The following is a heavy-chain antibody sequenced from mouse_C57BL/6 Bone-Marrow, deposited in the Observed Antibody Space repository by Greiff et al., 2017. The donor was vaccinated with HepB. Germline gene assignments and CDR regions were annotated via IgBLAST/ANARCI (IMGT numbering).Heavy chain of an antibody. J-gene: IGHJ2*01. Sequence: QVQLKESGAELVKPGASVKISCKASGYAFSSYWMNWVKQRPGKGLEWIGQIYPGDGDTNYNGKFKGKATLTADKSSSTAYMQLSSLTSEDSAVYFCARWGLRRFDYWGQGTTLTVSS. CDR2: IYPGDGDT. D-gene: IGHD2-4*01. CDR3: ARWGLRRFDY. V-gene: IGHV1-80*01. CDR1: GYAFSSYW.